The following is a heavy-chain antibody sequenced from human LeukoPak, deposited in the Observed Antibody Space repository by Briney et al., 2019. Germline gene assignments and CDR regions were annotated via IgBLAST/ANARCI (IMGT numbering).Heavy chain of an antibody. Sequence: GGSLRLSCAASGFTFNSYVMHWVRQAPGKGLEGVAVISYDGSNKYYADSVKGRFTISRDNSKNTLSLQMNSLRAEDTAVYYCARDQPVLLWFGELEHYYGMDVWGQGTTVTVSS. CDR1: GFTFNSYV. CDR2: ISYDGSNK. D-gene: IGHD3-10*01. V-gene: IGHV3-30-3*01. J-gene: IGHJ6*02. CDR3: ARDQPVLLWFGELEHYYGMDV.